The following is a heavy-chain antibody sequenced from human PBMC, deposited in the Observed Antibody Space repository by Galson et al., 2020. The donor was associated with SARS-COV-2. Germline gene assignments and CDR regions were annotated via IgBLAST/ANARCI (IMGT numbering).Heavy chain of an antibody. J-gene: IGHJ6*02. CDR1: GYTFTGYY. Sequence: ASVKVSCKASGYTFTGYYMHWVRQAPGQGLEWMGWINPNTGGTNYAQKSPGWVTMTRDTSISTAYMELSRLRTDDTAVYYGAREGEGYYGSGTPPARKYYYYYGMDVWGQGTTVTVSS. CDR3: AREGEGYYGSGTPPARKYYYYYGMDV. CDR2: INPNTGGT. V-gene: IGHV1-2*04. D-gene: IGHD3-10*01.